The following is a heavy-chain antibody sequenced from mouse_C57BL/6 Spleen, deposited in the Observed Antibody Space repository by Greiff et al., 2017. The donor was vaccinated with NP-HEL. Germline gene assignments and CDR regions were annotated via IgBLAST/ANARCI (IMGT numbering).Heavy chain of an antibody. V-gene: IGHV14-1*01. D-gene: IGHD1-1*01. J-gene: IGHJ3*01. CDR1: GFNIKDYY. Sequence: VQLQQSGAELVRPGASVKLSCTASGFNIKDYYMHWVKQRPEQGLEWIGRIDPEDGDTEYAPKFQGKATMTADTSSNTAYLQLSSLTSEDTAVYYCTTWTTVVATKFAYWGQGTLVTVSA. CDR2: IDPEDGDT. CDR3: TTWTTVVATKFAY.